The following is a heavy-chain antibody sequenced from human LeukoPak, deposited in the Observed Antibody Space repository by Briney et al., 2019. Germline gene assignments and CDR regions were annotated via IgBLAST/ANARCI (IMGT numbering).Heavy chain of an antibody. CDR3: AKSHLPDSYSGTYYCDY. CDR2: IRYDETKT. J-gene: IGHJ4*02. D-gene: IGHD1-26*01. Sequence: GGSLRLSCAASGFTFSSYGMHWVRQAPAKGLEWLAFIRYDETKTFYGDSVKGRFTISRDNSKNTLYLQMNSLRAEDTAVYYCAKSHLPDSYSGTYYCDYWGQGTQVTVSS. V-gene: IGHV3-30*02. CDR1: GFTFSSYG.